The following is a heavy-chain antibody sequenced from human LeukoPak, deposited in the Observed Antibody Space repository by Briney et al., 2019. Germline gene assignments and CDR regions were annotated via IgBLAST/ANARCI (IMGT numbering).Heavy chain of an antibody. CDR3: ARDRAKRFDY. J-gene: IGHJ4*02. V-gene: IGHV1-2*06. CDR1: GYTVTGYY. Sequence: ASVTVSCKASGYTVTGYYMHWVRPAPGQGLEWMGRINPNSGGTNYAQKFQGRVTMTRDTSISTAYMELSRLRSDDTAVYYCARDRAKRFDYWGQGTLVTVSS. D-gene: IGHD3-10*01. CDR2: INPNSGGT.